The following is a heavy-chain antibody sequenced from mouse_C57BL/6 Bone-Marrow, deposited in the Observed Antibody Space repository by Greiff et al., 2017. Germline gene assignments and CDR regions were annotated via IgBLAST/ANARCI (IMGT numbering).Heavy chain of an antibody. CDR3: ARSGPLGRSFDY. CDR2: IYPTSGRT. D-gene: IGHD4-1*01. CDR1: GYTFTSYW. J-gene: IGHJ2*01. V-gene: IGHV1-55*01. Sequence: VQLQQPGAELVKPGASVKMSCKASGYTFTSYWITWVKQRPGQGLEWIGDIYPTSGRTNYNEKFKSKAILTVDPSSNTASMQLSSLTSEDAAVFYCARSGPLGRSFDYWGQGTTLTVSS.